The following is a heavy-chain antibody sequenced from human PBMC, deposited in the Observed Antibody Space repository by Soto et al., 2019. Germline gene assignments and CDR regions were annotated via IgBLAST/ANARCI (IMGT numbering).Heavy chain of an antibody. CDR2: ISSSSSYI. Sequence: GGSLRLSCAASGFTFSSYSMNWVRQAPGKGLEWVSSISSSSSYIYYADSVKGRFTISRDNAKNSLYLQMNSLRAEDTAVYYCARASTEGYCTNGVCYFAFDIWGQGTMVTVSS. V-gene: IGHV3-21*01. CDR3: ARASTEGYCTNGVCYFAFDI. J-gene: IGHJ3*02. CDR1: GFTFSSYS. D-gene: IGHD2-8*01.